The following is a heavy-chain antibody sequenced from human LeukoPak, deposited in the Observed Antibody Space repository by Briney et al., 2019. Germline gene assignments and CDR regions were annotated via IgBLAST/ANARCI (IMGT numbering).Heavy chain of an antibody. V-gene: IGHV4-39*01. D-gene: IGHD2-15*01. CDR1: GGSISSSSYY. Sequence: PSETLSLTCTVSGGSISSSSYYWGWIRQPPGKGLEWIGSIYYSGSTYYNPSLKSRVTISVDTSKNQFSLKLSSVTAADTAVYHCARQGDCSGGSCYSSYYYYYYMDVWGKGTTVTVSS. J-gene: IGHJ6*03. CDR2: IYYSGST. CDR3: ARQGDCSGGSCYSSYYYYYYMDV.